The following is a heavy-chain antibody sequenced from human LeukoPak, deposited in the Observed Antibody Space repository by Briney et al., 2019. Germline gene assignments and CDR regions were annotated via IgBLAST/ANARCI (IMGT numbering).Heavy chain of an antibody. J-gene: IGHJ5*02. CDR1: GESFSGYY. V-gene: IGHV4-34*12. D-gene: IGHD3-10*01. Sequence: PSETLSLTCSVSGESFSGYYWSWIRQPPGQGLEWIGEIIHSGSTNYNPSLKSRVTISVDTSKNQFSLRLSSVTAADTAVYYCARVKGGPPARPQNYYGSGSYSTGGRFDPWGQGTLVTVSS. CDR3: ARVKGGPPARPQNYYGSGSYSTGGRFDP. CDR2: IIHSGST.